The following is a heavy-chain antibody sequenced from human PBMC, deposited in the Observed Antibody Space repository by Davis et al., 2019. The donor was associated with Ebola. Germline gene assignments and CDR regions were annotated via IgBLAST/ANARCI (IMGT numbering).Heavy chain of an antibody. J-gene: IGHJ4*02. V-gene: IGHV1-18*01. D-gene: IGHD3-9*01. Sequence: ASVKVSCKASGYTFNSHGISWVRQAPGHGLEWMGWISAYNGNPNYAQNLQGRVTITTDTSTSTAYMELRSLRSDDTAVYYCARDAYFDILTGYYTQYYFEYWGQGTLVTVSS. CDR3: ARDAYFDILTGYYTQYYFEY. CDR1: GYTFNSHG. CDR2: ISAYNGNP.